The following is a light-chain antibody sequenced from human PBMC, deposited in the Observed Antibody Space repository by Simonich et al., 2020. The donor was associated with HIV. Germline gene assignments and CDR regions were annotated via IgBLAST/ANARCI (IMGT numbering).Light chain of an antibody. CDR1: NSNIGAGYD. J-gene: IGLJ3*02. V-gene: IGLV1-40*01. Sequence: QSVLTQPPSVSGAPGQRVTISCTGSNSNIGAGYDVNWYQQLPGTAPKLLIYGNTNRPSGVPDRFSGSKSGTAASLAITGLQAEDEADYYCQSYDSRLSGWVFGGGTKLTVV. CDR2: GNT. CDR3: QSYDSRLSGWV.